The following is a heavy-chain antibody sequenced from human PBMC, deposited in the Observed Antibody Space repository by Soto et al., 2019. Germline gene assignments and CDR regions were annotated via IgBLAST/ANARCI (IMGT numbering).Heavy chain of an antibody. J-gene: IGHJ4*02. CDR2: INVYNGNT. Sequence: ASVKVSCKASGYTFTNYGISWVRQAPGQGLEWMGWINVYNGNTNYAQKFQERVTITRDMSTSTAYMELSSLRSEDTAVYYCAAGDSYGYTYFDYWGQGTLVTVSS. D-gene: IGHD5-18*01. CDR3: AAGDSYGYTYFDY. CDR1: GYTFTNYG. V-gene: IGHV1-18*01.